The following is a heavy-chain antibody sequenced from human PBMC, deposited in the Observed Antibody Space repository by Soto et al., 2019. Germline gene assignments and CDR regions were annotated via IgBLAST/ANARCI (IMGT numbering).Heavy chain of an antibody. CDR3: ARGRYYYGSGSKTNWFDP. Sequence: QVQLVQSGAEVKKPGASVKVSCQASGYTFTSYDINWVRQATGQGLEWMGWMNPNSGNTGYAQKFQGRVTMTRNTSISTAYMELSSLRSEDTAVYYCARGRYYYGSGSKTNWFDPWGQGTLVTVSS. D-gene: IGHD3-10*01. J-gene: IGHJ5*02. CDR1: GYTFTSYD. CDR2: MNPNSGNT. V-gene: IGHV1-8*01.